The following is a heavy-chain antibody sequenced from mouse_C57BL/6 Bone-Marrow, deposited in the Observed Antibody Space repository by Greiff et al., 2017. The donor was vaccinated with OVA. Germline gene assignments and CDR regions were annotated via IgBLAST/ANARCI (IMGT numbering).Heavy chain of an antibody. CDR1: GFNIKNTY. Sequence: VQLQQSVAELVRPGASVKLSCTASGFNIKNTYMHWVKQRPEQGLEWIGRIDPANGNTKYAPKFQGKATITADTSSNTAYLQLSSLTSEDTAIYYGASITTVVAPYFDYWGQGTTLTVSS. D-gene: IGHD1-1*01. J-gene: IGHJ2*01. CDR2: IDPANGNT. CDR3: ASITTVVAPYFDY. V-gene: IGHV14-3*01.